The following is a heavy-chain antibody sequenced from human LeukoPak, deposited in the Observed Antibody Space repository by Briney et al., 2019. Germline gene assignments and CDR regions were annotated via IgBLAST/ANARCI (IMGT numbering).Heavy chain of an antibody. CDR3: TRGYSGRSAYAFDI. CDR2: IGNKASRYTT. J-gene: IGHJ3*02. CDR1: GSSFSDQY. D-gene: IGHD1-26*01. V-gene: IGHV3-72*01. Sequence: PGGSLRLSCAASGSSFSDQYMDWVRQAPGKGPQRVGRIGNKASRYTTEYAASMKGRFTISRDDSKNSLYLQMNSLKTEDTALYSCTRGYSGRSAYAFDIWGQGTMVTVSS.